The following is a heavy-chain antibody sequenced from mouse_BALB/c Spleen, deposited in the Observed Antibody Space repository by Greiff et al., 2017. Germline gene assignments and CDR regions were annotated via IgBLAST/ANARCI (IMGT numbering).Heavy chain of an antibody. D-gene: IGHD1-1*01. Sequence: EVQLVESGGGLVKPGGSLKLSCAASGFTFSSYAMSWVRQSPEKRLEWVAEISSGGSYTYYPDTVTGRFTISRDNAKNTLYLEMSSLRSEDTAMYYCAMYYGSSYYYAMDYWGQGTSVTVSS. CDR3: AMYYGSSYYYAMDY. CDR2: ISSGGSYT. J-gene: IGHJ4*01. V-gene: IGHV5-9-4*01. CDR1: GFTFSSYA.